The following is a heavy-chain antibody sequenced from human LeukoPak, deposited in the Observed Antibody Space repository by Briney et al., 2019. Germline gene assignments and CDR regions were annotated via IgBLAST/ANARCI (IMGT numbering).Heavy chain of an antibody. CDR2: IYYSGST. CDR1: GGSISSSSYY. V-gene: IGHV4-39*01. J-gene: IGHJ6*02. D-gene: IGHD6-13*01. CDR3: ARRIAAAQTYYYYGMDV. Sequence: SETLSLTCTVSGGSISSSSYYWGWIRQPPGKGLEWIWCIYYSGSTYYNPSLKSRVTISVDTSKNQFSLKLSSVTAADTAVYYCARRIAAAQTYYYYGMDVWGQGTTVTVSS.